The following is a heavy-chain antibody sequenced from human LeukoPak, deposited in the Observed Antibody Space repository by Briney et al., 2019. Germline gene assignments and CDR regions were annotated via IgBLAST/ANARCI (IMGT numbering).Heavy chain of an antibody. Sequence: SVKVSCKASGGSFSSYVITWVRQAPGQGLEWMGRIIPVLGVSNFAQKFQGRVTITADKSTNTAHMELSRLESGDTAVYYCAREYSYGERGDAFDIWGQGTMVTVSS. D-gene: IGHD5-18*01. CDR3: AREYSYGERGDAFDI. CDR2: IIPVLGVS. V-gene: IGHV1-69*04. J-gene: IGHJ3*02. CDR1: GGSFSSYV.